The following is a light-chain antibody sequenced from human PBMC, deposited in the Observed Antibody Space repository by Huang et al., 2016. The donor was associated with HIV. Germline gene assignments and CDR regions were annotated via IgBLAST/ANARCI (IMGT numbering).Light chain of an antibody. CDR3: QQNYITPTT. CDR2: AAT. Sequence: DIQMTQSPSSLSASVGDRVTITCRASQSIGTYLSWYQQKPGKAPELLIYAATYLKSGVPSMFSGIISGTDFTLTINSLQTDDFATYYCQQNYITPTTFGPGTKVDIK. CDR1: QSIGTY. J-gene: IGKJ3*01. V-gene: IGKV1-39*01.